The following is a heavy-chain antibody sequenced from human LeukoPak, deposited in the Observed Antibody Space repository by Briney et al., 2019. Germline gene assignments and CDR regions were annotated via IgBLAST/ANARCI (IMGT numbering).Heavy chain of an antibody. J-gene: IGHJ2*01. Sequence: SVKVSCKASGGTFSSYAISWVRQAPGQGLEWMGGIIPIFGTANYAQKFQGRVTVTADESTSTAYMELSSLRSEDTAVYYCARGRAVAWVFDLWGRGTLVTVSS. CDR2: IIPIFGTA. CDR1: GGTFSSYA. V-gene: IGHV1-69*13. D-gene: IGHD6-19*01. CDR3: ARGRAVAWVFDL.